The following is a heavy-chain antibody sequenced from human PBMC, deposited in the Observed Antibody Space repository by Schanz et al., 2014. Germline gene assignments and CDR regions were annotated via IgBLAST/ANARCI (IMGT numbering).Heavy chain of an antibody. CDR1: GYTFTSYS. J-gene: IGHJ6*02. Sequence: QVQLVQSGAEVKKPGASVKVSCKASGYTFTSYSMNWVRQAPGKGLEWMGGLDLEDGEIVYAEQLKGRVTMTEDTSTDTAYMELSSLRSQDTAVYYCATAEDASGSYGLPACGVWGQGTTVIVSS. V-gene: IGHV1-24*01. CDR3: ATAEDASGSYGLPACGV. CDR2: LDLEDGEI. D-gene: IGHD3-10*01.